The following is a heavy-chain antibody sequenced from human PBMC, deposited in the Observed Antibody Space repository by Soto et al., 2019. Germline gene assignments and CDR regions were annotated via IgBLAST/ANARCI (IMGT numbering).Heavy chain of an antibody. CDR1: GFTFSSYG. CDR3: AKEATGPTVTTVQTDY. Sequence: GGSLRLSCAASGFTFSSYGMHWVRQAPGKGLEWVAVISYDGSNKYYADSVKGRFTISRDNSKNTLYLQMNSLRAEDTAVYYCAKEATGPTVTTVQTDYWGQGTLVTVSS. V-gene: IGHV3-30*18. J-gene: IGHJ4*02. D-gene: IGHD4-17*01. CDR2: ISYDGSNK.